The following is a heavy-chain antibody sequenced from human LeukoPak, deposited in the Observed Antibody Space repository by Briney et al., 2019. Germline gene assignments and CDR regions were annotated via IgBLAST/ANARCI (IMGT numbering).Heavy chain of an antibody. D-gene: IGHD2-15*01. CDR3: ARERGYCSGGSCASGLYYYFGMDV. CDR1: GFTFSSAA. J-gene: IGHJ6*02. CDR2: ISYDGSKK. V-gene: IGHV3-30-3*01. Sequence: GGSLRLSCEASGFTFSSAAMSWVRQAPGKGLEWVAVISYDGSKKYYADSVKGRFTISRDNSKNTLYLQMNSLRAEDTAVYYCARERGYCSGGSCASGLYYYFGMDVWGQGTTVTVS.